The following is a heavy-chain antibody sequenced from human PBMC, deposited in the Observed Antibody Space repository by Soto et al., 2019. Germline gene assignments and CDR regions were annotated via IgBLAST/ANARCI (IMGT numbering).Heavy chain of an antibody. V-gene: IGHV4-34*01. CDR3: ARRNRMVRGVYCDY. J-gene: IGHJ4*02. CDR1: GGSFSGYY. Sequence: SETLSLTCAVYGGSFSGYYWSWIRQPPGKGLEWIGEINHSGSTNYNPSLKSRVTISVDTSKNQFSLKLSSVTAADTAVYYCARRNRMVRGVYCDYWGQGTLVTVSS. D-gene: IGHD3-10*01. CDR2: INHSGST.